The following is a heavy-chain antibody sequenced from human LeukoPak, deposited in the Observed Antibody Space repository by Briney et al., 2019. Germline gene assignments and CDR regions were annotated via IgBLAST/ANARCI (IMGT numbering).Heavy chain of an antibody. Sequence: SATLSLTCPVSGGSISSSSYHWGWIRQPPGKGLGWIGIIYYSGSTYYTPSLKSRVTISVDTSKNQFSLKLSSVTAADTAVYYCARRSLAAAGRWFDPWGQGTLVTVSS. CDR1: GGSISSSSYH. D-gene: IGHD6-13*01. CDR3: ARRSLAAAGRWFDP. CDR2: IYYSGST. J-gene: IGHJ5*02. V-gene: IGHV4-39*01.